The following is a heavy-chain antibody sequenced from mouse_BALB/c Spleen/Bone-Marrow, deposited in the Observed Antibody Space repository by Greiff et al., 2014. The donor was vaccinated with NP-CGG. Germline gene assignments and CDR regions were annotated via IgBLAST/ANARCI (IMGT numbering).Heavy chain of an antibody. J-gene: IGHJ4*01. CDR3: AREGGAMDY. CDR1: GFTFSDYG. Sequence: EVQLVESGGGLVQPGGSRKLSCAASGFTFSDYGMAWVRQAPGKGPEWVAFISNLAYSIYYADTVTGRFTISRENAKNTLYLEMSSLRSEDTATYYCAREGGAMDYWGQGTSVTVSS. V-gene: IGHV5-15*02. CDR2: ISNLAYSI.